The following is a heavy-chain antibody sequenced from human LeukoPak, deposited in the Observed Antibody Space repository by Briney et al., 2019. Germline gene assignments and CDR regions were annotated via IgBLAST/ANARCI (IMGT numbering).Heavy chain of an antibody. Sequence: ASVKVSCKASGYTFTSYYMHWVRQAPGQGLEWMGIINPSSGSTNYAQKFQGRVTITADESTSTAYMELSSLRSGDTAVYYCTQRAYYCSSTSCYDGTHGMDVWGQGTTVTVSS. D-gene: IGHD2-2*01. CDR3: TQRAYYCSSTSCYDGTHGMDV. V-gene: IGHV1-46*01. J-gene: IGHJ6*02. CDR1: GYTFTSYY. CDR2: INPSSGST.